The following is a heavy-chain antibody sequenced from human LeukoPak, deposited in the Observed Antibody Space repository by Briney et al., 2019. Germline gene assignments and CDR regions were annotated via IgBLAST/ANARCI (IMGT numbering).Heavy chain of an antibody. Sequence: PSETLSLTCTVSGGSISSSSYYWGWIRQPPGEGLEWIGSIYYSGSTYYNPSLKSRVTISVDTSKNQFSLKLSSVTAADTAVYYCASYYYDSSGYWFDPWGQGTLVTVSS. CDR1: GGSISSSSYY. V-gene: IGHV4-39*01. CDR2: IYYSGST. D-gene: IGHD3-22*01. J-gene: IGHJ5*02. CDR3: ASYYYDSSGYWFDP.